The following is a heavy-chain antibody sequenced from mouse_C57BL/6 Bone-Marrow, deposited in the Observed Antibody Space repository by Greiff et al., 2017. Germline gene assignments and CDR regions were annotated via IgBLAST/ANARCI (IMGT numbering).Heavy chain of an antibody. Sequence: QVQLQQPGAELVKPGASVKLSCKASGYTFTSYWMHWVKQRPGQGLEWIGMIHPNSGSTNYNEKFKSKATLTVDKSSSTAYRQLSSLTSEDSAVYYCARLGDGYYDAMDYWGQGTSVTVSS. V-gene: IGHV1-64*01. D-gene: IGHD2-3*01. CDR3: ARLGDGYYDAMDY. J-gene: IGHJ4*01. CDR2: IHPNSGST. CDR1: GYTFTSYW.